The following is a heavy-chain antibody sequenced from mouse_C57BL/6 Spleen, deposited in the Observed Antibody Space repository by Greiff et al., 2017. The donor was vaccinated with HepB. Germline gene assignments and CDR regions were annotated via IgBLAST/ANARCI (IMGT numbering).Heavy chain of an antibody. D-gene: IGHD1-1*02. Sequence: QVQLQQSGAELVKPGASVKLSCKASGYTFTEYTIHWVKQRSGQGLGWIGWFYPGSGSIKYNEKFKDKATLTADKSSSTVYMELSRLTSEDSAVYFCARHEEWSCDEWENYVDYWGQGTTLTVSS. V-gene: IGHV1-62-2*01. CDR2: FYPGSGSI. CDR1: GYTFTEYT. J-gene: IGHJ2*01. CDR3: ARHEEWSCDEWENYVDY.